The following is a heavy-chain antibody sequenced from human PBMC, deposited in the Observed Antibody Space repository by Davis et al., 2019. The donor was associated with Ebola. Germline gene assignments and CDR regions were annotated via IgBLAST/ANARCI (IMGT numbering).Heavy chain of an antibody. J-gene: IGHJ6*02. V-gene: IGHV5-51*01. CDR3: AREPSMYYGMDV. CDR1: GYSFTSYW. Sequence: GESLKISCQGSGYSFTSYWIAWVRQMPGIGLELTGIIYPSDSDTRYSPSFLGQVTISADRSINTAYLQWDSLKASDTATYYCAREPSMYYGMDVWGQGTTVTVSS. CDR2: IYPSDSDT.